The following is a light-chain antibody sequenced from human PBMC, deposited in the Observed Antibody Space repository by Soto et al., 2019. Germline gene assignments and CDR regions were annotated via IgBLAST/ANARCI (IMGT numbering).Light chain of an antibody. CDR2: EVS. J-gene: IGLJ1*01. Sequence: QSALTQPPSASGSPGQSVTISCTGTSSDVGGYKYVSWYQQHPGKVPKLMIYEVSKRPSGVPDRFSGSKSGNTASLTVSGLQAEDEADYYCSSYSTTNILVFGSGTKLTVL. CDR1: SSDVGGYKY. CDR3: SSYSTTNILV. V-gene: IGLV2-8*01.